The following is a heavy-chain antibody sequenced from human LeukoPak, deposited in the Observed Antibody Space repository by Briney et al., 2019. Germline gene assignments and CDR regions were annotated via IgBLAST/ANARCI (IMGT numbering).Heavy chain of an antibody. D-gene: IGHD3-22*01. Sequence: SETLSLTCTVSGYSISSGYYWGWIRQPPGKGLEWSGSIYHSGSTYYNPSLKSRVTISVDTSKNQFSLKLNSVTAADTAVYYCARHHKRKAHYYYDSSGYFDYWGQGTLVTVSS. CDR3: ARHHKRKAHYYYDSSGYFDY. J-gene: IGHJ4*02. CDR2: IYHSGST. CDR1: GYSISSGYY. V-gene: IGHV4-38-2*02.